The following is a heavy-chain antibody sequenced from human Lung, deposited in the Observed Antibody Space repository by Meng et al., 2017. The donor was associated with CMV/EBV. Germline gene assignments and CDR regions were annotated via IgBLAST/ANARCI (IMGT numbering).Heavy chain of an antibody. CDR1: GFIFSTYE. D-gene: IGHD6-19*01. CDR2: ITNSGGTT. Sequence: EVQLLESGVGLVQPGGSLRLSCAASGFIFSTYEMTWVRQAPGKGLEWVSGITNSGGTTYYADSVKGRFIISRDNSKNTLYLQMNSLRAEDTAVYYCAKEGWLTEYWGQGTLVTVSS. V-gene: IGHV3-23*01. CDR3: AKEGWLTEY. J-gene: IGHJ4*02.